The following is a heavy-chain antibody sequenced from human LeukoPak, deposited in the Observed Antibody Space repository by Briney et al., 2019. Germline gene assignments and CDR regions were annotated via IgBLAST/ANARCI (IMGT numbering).Heavy chain of an antibody. CDR2: ISPSGST. D-gene: IGHD3-16*01. Sequence: PSGTLSLTCAVSDVSIFRSNWWSWVRQPPGKGLVWIGQISPSGSTNYSPSLKSRVTISVDKSKTQFSLKLSSVTAADTAVYYCARETSQKGAHYMDVWGKGTTVTISS. CDR1: DVSIFRSNW. J-gene: IGHJ6*03. V-gene: IGHV4-4*02. CDR3: ARETSQKGAHYMDV.